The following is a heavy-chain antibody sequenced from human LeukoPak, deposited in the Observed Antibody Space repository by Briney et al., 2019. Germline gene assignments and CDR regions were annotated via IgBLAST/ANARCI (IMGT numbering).Heavy chain of an antibody. CDR1: GFTFSSSG. D-gene: IGHD6-13*01. Sequence: GGSLRLSCAASGFTFSSSGMSWVRQAPGKGLEWVSSISGSGGSTYYADSVKGRFTISRDNSRNTMYLQMNSLRAEDTAVYYCAKDQAGIAAAGADAFDIWGQGTMVTVSS. J-gene: IGHJ3*02. CDR3: AKDQAGIAAAGADAFDI. CDR2: ISGSGGST. V-gene: IGHV3-23*01.